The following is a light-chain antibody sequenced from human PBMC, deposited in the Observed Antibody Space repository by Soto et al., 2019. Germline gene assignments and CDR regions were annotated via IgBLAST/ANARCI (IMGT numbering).Light chain of an antibody. J-gene: IGKJ4*01. CDR3: QQYGISPFT. V-gene: IGKV3-20*01. Sequence: EVVLTQSPGTLSLSPGARATLSCRASQFVTSTYLAWYQQRPGQAPRLLIYGASSRATGIPDRFSGSGSETEFTLTISRLESEDFAVYYCQQYGISPFTFGGGTKVEIK. CDR1: QFVTSTY. CDR2: GAS.